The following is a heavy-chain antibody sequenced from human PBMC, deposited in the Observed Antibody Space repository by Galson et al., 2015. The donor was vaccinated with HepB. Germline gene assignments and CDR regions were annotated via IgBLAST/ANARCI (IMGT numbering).Heavy chain of an antibody. CDR1: GFTFSSYG. J-gene: IGHJ4*02. V-gene: IGHV3-30*18. CDR3: AKDRGSIAVSLGY. Sequence: SLRLSCAASGFTFSSYGMHWVRQAPGKGLEWVAVISYDGSNKYYADSVKGRFTISRDNSKNTLYLQMNSLRAEDTAVYYCAKDRGSIAVSLGYWGQGTLVTVSS. D-gene: IGHD6-19*01. CDR2: ISYDGSNK.